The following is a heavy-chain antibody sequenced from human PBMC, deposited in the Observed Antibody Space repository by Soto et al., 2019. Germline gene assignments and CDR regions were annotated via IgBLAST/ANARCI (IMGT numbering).Heavy chain of an antibody. CDR2: ISYDGSNK. CDR1: GFTFSSYA. J-gene: IGHJ6*02. D-gene: IGHD3-10*01. V-gene: IGHV3-30-3*01. CDR3: ARYYLMVRGGMHGSHGMDV. Sequence: QVQLVESGGGVVQPGRSLRLSCAASGFTFSSYAMHWVRQAPGKGLEWVAVISYDGSNKYYADSVKGRFTISRDNSKNXLXXKMNSLRAEDTAVYYCARYYLMVRGGMHGSHGMDVWGQGTTVTVSS.